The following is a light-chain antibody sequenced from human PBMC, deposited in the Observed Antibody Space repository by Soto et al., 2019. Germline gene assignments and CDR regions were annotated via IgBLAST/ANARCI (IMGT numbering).Light chain of an antibody. CDR3: SSFTSSSPYV. CDR2: EVS. J-gene: IGLJ1*01. CDR1: SSDVGSYNR. Sequence: QSVLTQPPSVSGSPGHAVAISCTGTSSDVGSYNRVAWYQQSPGTAPKLMIYEVSNRPSGVPDRFSGSKSGNTASLTISGLQAEDEADYYCSSFTSSSPYVFGTGTKVTV. V-gene: IGLV2-18*02.